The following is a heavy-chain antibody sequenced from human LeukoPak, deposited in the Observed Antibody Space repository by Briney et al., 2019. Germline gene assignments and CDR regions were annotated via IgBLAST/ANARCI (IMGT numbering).Heavy chain of an antibody. CDR2: INHSGST. V-gene: IGHV4-34*01. D-gene: IGHD3-3*01. CDR3: ARHQGVVDL. CDR1: GGSFSGFY. J-gene: IGHJ2*01. Sequence: PSETLSLTCAVYGGSFSGFYWSWIHQPPGKGLEWIGEINHSGSTNYNASLKSRVTISVDTSKNQFSLKLSSVTAADTAVYYCARHQGVVDLWGRGSLVTVSS.